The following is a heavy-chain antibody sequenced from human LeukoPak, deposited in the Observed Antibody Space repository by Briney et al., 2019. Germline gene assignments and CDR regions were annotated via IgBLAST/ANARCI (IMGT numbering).Heavy chain of an antibody. J-gene: IGHJ5*02. D-gene: IGHD3-10*01. V-gene: IGHV4-31*03. CDR3: ARDWFGGGRLDP. Sequence: SQTLSLTCTVSGGSISSGGYYWSWIRQHPGKGLEWIGYIYYSGSTYYNPSLKSRVTISVDTSKNQFSLKLSSVTAADTAVYYCARDWFGGGRLDPWGQGTLVTVSS. CDR1: GGSISSGGYY. CDR2: IYYSGST.